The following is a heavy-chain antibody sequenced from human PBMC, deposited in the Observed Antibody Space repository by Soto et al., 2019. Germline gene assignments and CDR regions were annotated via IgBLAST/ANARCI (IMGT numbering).Heavy chain of an antibody. CDR3: ASSVVTNYYYYYGMDV. J-gene: IGHJ6*02. CDR1: GGSFSGYY. D-gene: IGHD4-4*01. CDR2: INHSGST. V-gene: IGHV4-34*01. Sequence: SETLSLTCAVYGGSFSGYYWSWIRQAPGKGLEWIGEINHSGSTNYNPYLKSRVTISVDTTKNQFSLKLISVTAADTAVYYCASSVVTNYYYYYGMDVWGQGTTVTVSS.